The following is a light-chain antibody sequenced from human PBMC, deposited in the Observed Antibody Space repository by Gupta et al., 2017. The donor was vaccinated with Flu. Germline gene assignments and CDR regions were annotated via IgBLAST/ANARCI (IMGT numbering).Light chain of an antibody. CDR1: QTISTY. CDR2: AAS. V-gene: IGKV1-39*01. CDR3: QQSYGLLYS. Sequence: DIQMTQSPASLSASVGDRVTITCRASQTISTYLNWYQHEPGKAPRLLIYAASTLQSGVPSRFSGGRSGTDFTLTINGRQPEDSATYYCQQSYGLLYSFGQWTKLEIK. J-gene: IGKJ2*03.